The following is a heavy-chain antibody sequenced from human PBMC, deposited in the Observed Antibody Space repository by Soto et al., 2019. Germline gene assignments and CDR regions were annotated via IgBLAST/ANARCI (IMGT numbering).Heavy chain of an antibody. CDR2: IYSGGST. J-gene: IGHJ4*02. V-gene: IGHV3-53*01. Sequence: PGGSLRLSCAASGFTVSSNYMSWVRQAPGKGLEWVSFIYSGGSTYYADSVKGRFTISRDNSKNTLYLQMNSLRAEDTAVYYCAKGPSYDSSGSFDYWGQGTLVTVSS. D-gene: IGHD3-22*01. CDR3: AKGPSYDSSGSFDY. CDR1: GFTVSSNY.